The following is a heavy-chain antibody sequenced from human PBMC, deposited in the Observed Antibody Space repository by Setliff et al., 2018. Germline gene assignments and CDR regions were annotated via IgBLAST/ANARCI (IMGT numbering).Heavy chain of an antibody. V-gene: IGHV3-7*01. CDR1: GFTYKNDW. J-gene: IGHJ5*02. D-gene: IGHD3-3*01. CDR3: ARDVFDFRTGQAGP. Sequence: PGGSLRLSCGASGFTYKNDWVSWVRQAPGKGLEWAASINPDGSEKYYVESVKGRFTISRDNAKNSLYLQMNSLRVEDTAVYYCARDVFDFRTGQAGPWGQGTLVTVSS. CDR2: INPDGSEK.